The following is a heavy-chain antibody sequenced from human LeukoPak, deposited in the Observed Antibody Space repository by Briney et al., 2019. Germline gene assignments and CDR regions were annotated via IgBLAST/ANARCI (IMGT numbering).Heavy chain of an antibody. D-gene: IGHD2-15*01. CDR1: GFTFSSYA. J-gene: IGHJ4*02. CDR3: AKAELVGAAGAVGY. Sequence: GALRLSCAASGFTFSSYAMSWVRQAPGKGLEWVSAIRDSGSSTHYADSVKGRFTTSRDNSKNTLFLQMNSLRAEDTAVYYCAKAELVGAAGAVGYWGQGTLVTVSS. CDR2: IRDSGSST. V-gene: IGHV3-23*01.